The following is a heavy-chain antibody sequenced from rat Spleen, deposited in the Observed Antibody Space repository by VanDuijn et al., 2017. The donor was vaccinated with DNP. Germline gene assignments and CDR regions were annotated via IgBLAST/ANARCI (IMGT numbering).Heavy chain of an antibody. Sequence: EVQLVESGGDLVQPGRSLKLSCVASGFTFNYYWMAWIRQVPGKGLEWIASITGGSGTTSYPDSVKGRFTISRDDAKNTLSLQMNSLRSEDTATYYCATRAYLYWYFDFWGPGTMVTVSS. CDR2: ITGGSGTT. CDR3: ATRAYLYWYFDF. V-gene: IGHV5-31*01. CDR1: GFTFNYYW. D-gene: IGHD2-1*01. J-gene: IGHJ1*01.